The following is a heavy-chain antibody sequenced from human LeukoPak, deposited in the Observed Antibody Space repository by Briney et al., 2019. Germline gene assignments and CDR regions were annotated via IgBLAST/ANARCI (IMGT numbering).Heavy chain of an antibody. D-gene: IGHD3-22*01. J-gene: IGHJ4*02. CDR2: IKKKTDGGTT. Sequence: PGGSLRLSCAVSGFTFSNAWMSWVRQAPGKGLEWVGRIKKKTDGGTTDYAAPMKGRFTISRDDSKNTLYLQMNSLKTEDTAVYYCTTEYYYDNSGLFDYWGQGTLVTVSS. CDR3: TTEYYYDNSGLFDY. V-gene: IGHV3-15*01. CDR1: GFTFSNAW.